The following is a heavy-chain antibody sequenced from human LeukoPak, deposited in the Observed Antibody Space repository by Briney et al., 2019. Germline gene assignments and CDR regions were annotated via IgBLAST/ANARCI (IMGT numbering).Heavy chain of an antibody. CDR3: AKEGFDP. V-gene: IGHV3-7*01. Sequence: GGSLRLSCADSGLTISNNWMSWVRQAPGKGLEWVANIKLDGSEQYYVDSVKGRFTISRDNGKNLLYLQMNSLRVEDTAVYYCAKEGFDPWGQGTLVIVSS. J-gene: IGHJ5*02. CDR1: GLTISNNW. CDR2: IKLDGSEQ.